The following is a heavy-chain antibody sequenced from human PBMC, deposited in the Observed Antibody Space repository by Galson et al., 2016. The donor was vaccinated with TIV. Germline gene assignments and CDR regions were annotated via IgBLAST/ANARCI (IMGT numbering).Heavy chain of an antibody. Sequence: SVKVSCKVSGVTFSSYAISWVRQAPGQGLEWMGGLIPMFGITNYAQRFQGRVTITADGSTSTAYMELSSLRSEDTAVYYCARSNSYNFYYMAVWGQGTTVTVSS. CDR1: GVTFSSYA. CDR2: LIPMFGIT. CDR3: ARSNSYNFYYMAV. J-gene: IGHJ6*03. V-gene: IGHV1-69*13. D-gene: IGHD2/OR15-2a*01.